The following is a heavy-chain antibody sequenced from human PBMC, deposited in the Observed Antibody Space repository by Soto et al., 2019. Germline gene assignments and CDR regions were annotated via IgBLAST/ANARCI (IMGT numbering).Heavy chain of an antibody. CDR2: MRYSGDT. J-gene: IGHJ4*02. D-gene: IGHD1-26*01. Sequence: NPSETLSLTWTVSGGSITSSSYYWGWIRQPPGKELEWIGHMRYSGDTHSNPSLQSRVTISVDTPKSQFSLSLSSVTAADTAIYYCVCSLGPTTGIDYWGQGLLVTVSS. CDR1: GGSITSSSYY. CDR3: VCSLGPTTGIDY. V-gene: IGHV4-39*01.